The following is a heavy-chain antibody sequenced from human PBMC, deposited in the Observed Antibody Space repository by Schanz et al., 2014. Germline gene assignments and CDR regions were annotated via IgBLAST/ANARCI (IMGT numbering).Heavy chain of an antibody. Sequence: EVQLVESGGGLVQPGGSLRLSCTASGFTFSDYWMSWVRQAPGKGPEWVANIKHDGSVKDYVDSVEGRFTISRDNAKRSRFHQMNSLRVEDTAVDFGVSQTGSPNYWGQGTLVTVSS. CDR3: VSQTGSPNY. V-gene: IGHV3-7*02. CDR2: IKHDGSVK. CDR1: GFTFSDYW. D-gene: IGHD6-13*01. J-gene: IGHJ4*02.